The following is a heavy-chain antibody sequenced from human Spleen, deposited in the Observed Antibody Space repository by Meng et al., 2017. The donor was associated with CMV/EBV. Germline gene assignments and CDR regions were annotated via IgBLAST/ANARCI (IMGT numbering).Heavy chain of an antibody. D-gene: IGHD2-21*02. CDR1: DDSITTNVNS. CDR3: ARDGRATARTAIDY. Sequence: DDSITTNVNSWGWIRQPTGKGLEWIATIYYTERAYYNPSLRSRVTISVDTSKNQFSLTMNLVTAADTAIYYCARDGRATARTAIDYWGKGTLVTVSS. V-gene: IGHV4-39*07. J-gene: IGHJ4*02. CDR2: IYYTERA.